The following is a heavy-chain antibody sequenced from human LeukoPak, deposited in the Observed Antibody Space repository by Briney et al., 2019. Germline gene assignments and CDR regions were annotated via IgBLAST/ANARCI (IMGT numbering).Heavy chain of an antibody. Sequence: PGGSLRLSCAASGFTFSSYSMSWVRQAPGKGLEWVSSISSSSSYIYYADSVKGRFTISRDNAKNSLYLQMNSLRAEDTAVYYCARDCGSSFSEFDYWGQGTLVTVSS. CDR2: ISSSSSYI. CDR1: GFTFSSYS. CDR3: ARDCGSSFSEFDY. J-gene: IGHJ4*02. V-gene: IGHV3-21*01. D-gene: IGHD1-26*01.